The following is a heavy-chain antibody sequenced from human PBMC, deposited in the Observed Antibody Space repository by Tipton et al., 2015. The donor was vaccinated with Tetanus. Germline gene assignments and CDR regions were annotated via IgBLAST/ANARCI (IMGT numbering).Heavy chain of an antibody. J-gene: IGHJ4*02. D-gene: IGHD5/OR15-5a*01. CDR3: SRDQGSTISPYYSDY. V-gene: IGHV1-18*01. Sequence: QLVQSGAEVRKPGASVKVSCKTSGYSFSKYGVTWARQAPGQGLEWLGWISTSNGKTYYAQKFRGRATMTTDTSTGTAHLELGGLRSDDTAIHYCSRDQGSTISPYYSDYWGQGTLVTVTA. CDR2: ISTSNGKT. CDR1: GYSFSKYG.